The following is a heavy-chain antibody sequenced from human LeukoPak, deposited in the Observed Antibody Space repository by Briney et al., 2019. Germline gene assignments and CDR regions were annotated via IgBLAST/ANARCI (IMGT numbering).Heavy chain of an antibody. CDR1: GFTFSSYW. CDR2: IKHDGSER. D-gene: IGHD6-13*01. J-gene: IGHJ4*02. CDR3: ARVGGAIAAARTFLDY. Sequence: GGSLRLSCAASGFTFSSYWMSWVRQAPGKGLEWVASIKHDGSERNYVDSVKGRFTISRDNAKYSLYLQMDSLRAEDTAVYYCARVGGAIAAARTFLDYWGQGTLVTVSS. V-gene: IGHV3-7*01.